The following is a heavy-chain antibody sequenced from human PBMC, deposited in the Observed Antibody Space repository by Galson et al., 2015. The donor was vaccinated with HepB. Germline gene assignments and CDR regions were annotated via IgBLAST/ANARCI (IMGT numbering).Heavy chain of an antibody. Sequence: SLRLSCAASGFTFSSYSMNRVRQAPGKGLEWVSSSSSSSSYIYYADSVKGRFTNSRDNAKNSLYLQMNSLRAEDTAVYYCARELFTIQSYYYYGMDVWGQGTTVTVSS. V-gene: IGHV3-21*01. CDR1: GFTFSSYS. CDR3: ARELFTIQSYYYYGMDV. CDR2: SSSSSSYI. D-gene: IGHD3-10*01. J-gene: IGHJ6*02.